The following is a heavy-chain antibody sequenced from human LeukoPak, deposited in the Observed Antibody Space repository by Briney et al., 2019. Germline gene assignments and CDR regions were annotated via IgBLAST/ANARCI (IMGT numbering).Heavy chain of an antibody. CDR2: IDSNGRST. CDR3: ARDSIGVDGEIDY. CDR1: GFTFSRYW. J-gene: IGHJ4*02. V-gene: IGHV3-74*01. D-gene: IGHD6-19*01. Sequence: QPGGSLRLSCAASGFTFSRYWMHWVRQAPGEGLVWVSRIDSNGRSTGYADSVEGRFTISRDNAKNTLYLQMNSLRAEDTAVYYCARDSIGVDGEIDYWGQGTLVTVSS.